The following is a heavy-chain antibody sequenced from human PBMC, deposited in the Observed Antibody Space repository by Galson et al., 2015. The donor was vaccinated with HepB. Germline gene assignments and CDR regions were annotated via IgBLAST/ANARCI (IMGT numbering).Heavy chain of an antibody. CDR3: ARDSFTTFGAIDGLDV. D-gene: IGHD3-3*01. V-gene: IGHV4-31*03. CDR1: GGSVSSGGRY. J-gene: IGHJ6*02. Sequence: TLSLTCKVSGGSVSSGGRYWTWIRQHPGKGLEWIGYIYYSGITYYNPSLESRVTMSVDTSKNQFNLKLISVTAADTAVYYCARDSFTTFGAIDGLDVWGQGTTVIVSS. CDR2: IYYSGIT.